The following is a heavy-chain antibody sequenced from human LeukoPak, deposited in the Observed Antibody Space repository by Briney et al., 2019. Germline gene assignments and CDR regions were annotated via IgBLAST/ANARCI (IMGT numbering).Heavy chain of an antibody. J-gene: IGHJ4*02. D-gene: IGHD3-3*01. CDR1: GFTFSSYS. CDR3: ARDGITIFGPNRYYFDY. V-gene: IGHV3-21*01. CDR2: ISSSSSYI. Sequence: PGGSLRLSCAASGFTFSSYSMNWVRQAPGKGLEWVSSISSSSSYIYYADSVKGRFTISRDNAKNSLYLQMNSLRAEDTAVYYCARDGITIFGPNRYYFDYWGQGTLVTVSS.